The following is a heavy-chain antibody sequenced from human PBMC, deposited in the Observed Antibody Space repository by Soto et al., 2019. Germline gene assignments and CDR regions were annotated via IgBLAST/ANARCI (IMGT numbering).Heavy chain of an antibody. J-gene: IGHJ4*02. CDR1: GGSISSYY. Sequence: SETLSLTCTVSGGSISSYYWSWIRQPPGKGLEWIGYIYYSGSTNYNPSLKSRVTISVDTSKNQFSLKLSSVTAADTAVYYCARVKGEDTAMADFDYWGQGTLVTVS. D-gene: IGHD5-18*01. CDR3: ARVKGEDTAMADFDY. V-gene: IGHV4-59*01. CDR2: IYYSGST.